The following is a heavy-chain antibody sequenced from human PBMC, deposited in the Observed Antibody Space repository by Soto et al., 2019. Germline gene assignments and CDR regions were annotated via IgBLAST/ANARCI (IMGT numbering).Heavy chain of an antibody. CDR3: ARERGRFDVLRYFDWSRSWFDP. J-gene: IGHJ5*02. Sequence: SVKVSCKASGGTFSSYAISWVRQAPGQGLEWMGGIIPIFGTANYAQKFQGRVTITADESTSTAYMELSSLRSEDTAVYYCARERGRFDVLRYFDWSRSWFDPWGQGTLVTVSS. CDR1: GGTFSSYA. V-gene: IGHV1-69*13. CDR2: IIPIFGTA. D-gene: IGHD3-9*01.